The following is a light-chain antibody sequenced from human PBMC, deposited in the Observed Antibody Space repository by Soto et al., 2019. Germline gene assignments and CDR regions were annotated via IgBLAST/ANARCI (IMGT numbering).Light chain of an antibody. J-gene: IGKJ1*01. CDR2: AAS. CDR3: LQHNSCHLT. Sequence: DIQMTQSPPPLSASVGDRVTITCRASQGISSELAWYQQKPGKAPKRLIYAASSFQSGVPSRFSGSGSGTEYTLTTTSLQHADFSAYYYLQHNSCHLTFGQGTKVEIK. CDR1: QGISSE. V-gene: IGKV1-17*01.